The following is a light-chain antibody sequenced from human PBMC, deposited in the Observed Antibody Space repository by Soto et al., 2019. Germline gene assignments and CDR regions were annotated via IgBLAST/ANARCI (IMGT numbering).Light chain of an antibody. CDR1: QGLSSNY. J-gene: IGKJ4*01. V-gene: IGKV3-20*01. CDR2: GAS. Sequence: EIVLTQSPGTLSLSPGERATLSCRASQGLSSNYLAWYQQRPGQAPRLLIYGASSRATGIPERFSGSGSATEFTLTISRLEPEDFAVYHCQQYGNSPPTFGGGTKVEI. CDR3: QQYGNSPPT.